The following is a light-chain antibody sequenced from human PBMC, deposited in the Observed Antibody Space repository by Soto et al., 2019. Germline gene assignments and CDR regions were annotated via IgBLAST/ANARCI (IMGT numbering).Light chain of an antibody. V-gene: IGKV3-20*01. CDR2: AAS. CDR3: QQYGNSPWT. J-gene: IGKJ1*01. CDR1: QSVSSNY. Sequence: EIVLTQSPGTLSLSPGERATLSCRASQSVSSNYLAWCQQKPGQAPRILIYAASSRATGIPDRFSGSGSGTDFTLTISRLEPEDFAVYYCQQYGNSPWTFGQGTKVEI.